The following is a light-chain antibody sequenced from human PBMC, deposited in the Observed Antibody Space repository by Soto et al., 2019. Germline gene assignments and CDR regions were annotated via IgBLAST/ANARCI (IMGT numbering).Light chain of an antibody. CDR2: EVS. CDR1: SSDVGAYNF. CDR3: ASLTTTSFV. Sequence: QSVLTQPASVSGSPGQSITISCTGTSSDVGAYNFVSWYQHHPDKAPKLMISEVSNRSSGVSDCFSGSKSGNTASLTISGLQAEDEADYYCASLTTTSFVFGTGTKVTVL. V-gene: IGLV2-14*01. J-gene: IGLJ1*01.